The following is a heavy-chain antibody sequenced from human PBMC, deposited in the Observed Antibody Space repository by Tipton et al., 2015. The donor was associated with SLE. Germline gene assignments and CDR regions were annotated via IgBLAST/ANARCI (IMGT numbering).Heavy chain of an antibody. V-gene: IGHV4-39*02. Sequence: TLSLTCTVSGGSISSCSYYWGWIRQPPAKGLEWIGSIYYSGSTYYNPSLQSRVTISVDTSKNHFSLQLRSMTAADTSVYFCARRGPRTTVTPGFDPWGQGTLVTVSS. D-gene: IGHD4-17*01. J-gene: IGHJ5*02. CDR1: GGSISSCSYY. CDR2: IYYSGST. CDR3: ARRGPRTTVTPGFDP.